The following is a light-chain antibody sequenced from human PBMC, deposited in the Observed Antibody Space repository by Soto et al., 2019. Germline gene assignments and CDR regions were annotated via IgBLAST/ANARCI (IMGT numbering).Light chain of an antibody. CDR2: AAS. Sequence: DIQMTQSPSSLSASVGDRVTITCRASQSISSYLNWYQQKPGKAPKLLIYAASSLQSGVPSRFNGSGSGTDFTLTISSLQPEDFATYYCQQSYSTPPWTSGQGTKVEIK. V-gene: IGKV1-39*01. CDR3: QQSYSTPPWT. J-gene: IGKJ1*01. CDR1: QSISSY.